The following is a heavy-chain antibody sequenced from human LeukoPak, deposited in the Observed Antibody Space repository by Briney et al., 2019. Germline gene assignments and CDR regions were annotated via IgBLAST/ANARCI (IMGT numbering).Heavy chain of an antibody. D-gene: IGHD5-24*01. CDR1: GYSFISYW. Sequence: GESLKISCKGSGYSFISYWIAWVRQMPGKGLEWMGSVYPGDSDTTYSPSFQGQVTISADKSISTAHVQWSSLRASDTAMYFCARHVRDAYNRRFNYWGQGTLVTVSS. V-gene: IGHV5-51*01. J-gene: IGHJ4*02. CDR2: VYPGDSDT. CDR3: ARHVRDAYNRRFNY.